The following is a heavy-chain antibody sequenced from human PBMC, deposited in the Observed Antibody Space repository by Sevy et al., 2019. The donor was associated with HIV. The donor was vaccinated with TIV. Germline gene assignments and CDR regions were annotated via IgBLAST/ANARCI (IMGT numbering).Heavy chain of an antibody. CDR3: ARTGAYDYIWGSYRGYYYGMDV. V-gene: IGHV5-51*01. J-gene: IGHJ6*02. CDR2: IYPGDSDT. D-gene: IGHD3-16*02. Sequence: GESLKSSCKGSGYSFTSYWIGWVRQMPGKGLEWMGIIYPGDSDTRYSPSFQGQVTISADKSISTAYLQWSSLKASDTAMYYCARTGAYDYIWGSYRGYYYGMDVWGQGTTVTVSS. CDR1: GYSFTSYW.